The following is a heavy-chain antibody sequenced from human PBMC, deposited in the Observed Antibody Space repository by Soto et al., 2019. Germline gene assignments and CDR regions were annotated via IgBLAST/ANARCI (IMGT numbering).Heavy chain of an antibody. D-gene: IGHD3-10*01. J-gene: IGHJ3*02. CDR3: ARRGSSYSFDM. CDR1: GATLDTYT. CDR2: INAGNGDS. V-gene: IGHV1-3*01. Sequence: QVQFVQSGAEVEKPGASVKVSCKASGATLDTYTVHWVRQAPGQGLEWMGWINAGNGDSKTSQKFQGTVSITRDKSANTFYMEMSNLRSEATAVYYCARRGSSYSFDMWGKGTMVTFSS.